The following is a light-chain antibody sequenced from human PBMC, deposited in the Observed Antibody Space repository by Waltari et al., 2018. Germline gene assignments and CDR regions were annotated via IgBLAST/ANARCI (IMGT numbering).Light chain of an antibody. CDR3: QQYDNLPLT. V-gene: IGKV1-33*01. CDR2: DAS. J-gene: IGKJ4*01. CDR1: QDISKY. Sequence: DMHMTQSPSSLSASVGDRVTITCQASQDISKYLNWYQQKPGKAPKLLIYDASNLETGVPSRFSGSGSGTDFTFTISSLQPEDIATYYCQQYDNLPLTFGGGTKVEIK.